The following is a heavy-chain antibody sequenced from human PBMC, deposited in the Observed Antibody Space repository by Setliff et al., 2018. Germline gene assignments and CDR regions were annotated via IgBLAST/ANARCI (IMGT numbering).Heavy chain of an antibody. J-gene: IGHJ4*02. D-gene: IGHD2-8*01. V-gene: IGHV1-18*04. CDR2: ISGHTGNT. CDR3: SRLVRYCTSTTCQRASGAEF. CDR1: GYTFTNYH. Sequence: ASVKVSCKASGYTFTNYHMHWVRQAPGQGLEWMGWISGHTGNTYYAEKLQGRVTMTTDTSTSTAYMELRSLTSDDTAVYYCSRLVRYCTSTTCQRASGAEFWGQGTLVTVSS.